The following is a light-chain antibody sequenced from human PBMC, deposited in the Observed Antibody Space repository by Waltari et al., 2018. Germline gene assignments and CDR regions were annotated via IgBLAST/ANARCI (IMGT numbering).Light chain of an antibody. CDR2: DTT. J-gene: IGLJ3*02. CDR3: FLSYNGARL. V-gene: IGLV7-46*01. CDR1: TGAVTNGHS. Sequence: QAVVTQEPSLTVSPGGTVTLTCGPSTGAVTNGHSPYWFQQKPGQAPRTLIYDTTDRHSWTPARFAGSLLGGKSALTLSGAQPEDEADYYCFLSYNGARLFGGGTKLTVL.